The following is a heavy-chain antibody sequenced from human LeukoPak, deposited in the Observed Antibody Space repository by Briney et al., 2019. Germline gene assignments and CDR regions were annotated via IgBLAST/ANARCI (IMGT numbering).Heavy chain of an antibody. CDR1: GFTFSSYT. J-gene: IGHJ4*02. CDR3: VVGGSPGY. Sequence: GGSLRLSCAASGFTFSSYTMSWVRQAPGKGLERVSTITTSDGNTYYADSVKGRFTVSRDNSKNTLFLQMNSLRAEDTAVYYCVVGGSPGYWGQGTLVTVSS. V-gene: IGHV3-23*01. CDR2: ITTSDGNT. D-gene: IGHD2-15*01.